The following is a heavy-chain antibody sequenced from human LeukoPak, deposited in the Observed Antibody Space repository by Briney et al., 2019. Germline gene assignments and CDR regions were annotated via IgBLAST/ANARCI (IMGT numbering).Heavy chain of an antibody. J-gene: IGHJ4*02. V-gene: IGHV3-23*01. D-gene: IGHD3-16*01. CDR2: ISGSAGTT. CDR1: GFTFSNYA. CDR3: AKSSGFGAARYYFDY. Sequence: PGGSLRLSCAASGFTFSNYALNWVRQAPGRGLEWVSVISGSAGTTYYADSVKGRFTISRDNSKNTLYLQMNSLRAKDTAVYYCAKSSGFGAARYYFDYWGQGTLVTVSS.